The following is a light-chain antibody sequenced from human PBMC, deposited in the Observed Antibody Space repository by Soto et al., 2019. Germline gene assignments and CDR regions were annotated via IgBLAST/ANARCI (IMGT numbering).Light chain of an antibody. CDR1: QSVLYSPTNKDY. CDR2: WAS. CDR3: QQYSTSWT. V-gene: IGKV4-1*01. J-gene: IGKJ1*01. Sequence: IVMTQSPDSLAVSLGERATINCKSSQSVLYSPTNKDYIAWYQQKPGQPPRLLIYWASTRESGVPDRFSGSGSGTDFTLTISSLQAEDVAVYHCQQYSTSWTFGQGTKVEIK.